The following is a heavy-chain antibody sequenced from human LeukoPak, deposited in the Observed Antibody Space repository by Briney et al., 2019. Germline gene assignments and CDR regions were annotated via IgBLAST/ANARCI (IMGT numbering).Heavy chain of an antibody. D-gene: IGHD3-9*01. CDR2: ITTRSDYT. J-gene: IGHJ4*02. CDR3: ARGGTGSENDY. Sequence: GGSLRLSCAASGFTFDSYSMTWVRQAPGKGLEWISSITTRSDYTYYTDSVEGRFTISRDDAKNSPYLQMNSLRVEDTAVYYCARGGTGSENDYWGQGILVTVSS. CDR1: GFTFDSYS. V-gene: IGHV3-21*01.